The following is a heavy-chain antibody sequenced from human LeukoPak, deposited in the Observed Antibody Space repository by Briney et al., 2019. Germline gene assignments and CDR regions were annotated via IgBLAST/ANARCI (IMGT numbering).Heavy chain of an antibody. J-gene: IGHJ4*02. CDR3: ATWTGITPY. CDR1: GFTFSSYS. CDR2: ISSSSSTI. V-gene: IGHV3-48*04. Sequence: GGSLRLSCAASGFTFSSYSINWVRQAPGKGLEWVSYISSSSSTIYYADSVKGRFTISRDNAKNSLYLQMNSLRVEDTAVYYCATWTGITPYWGQGTQVTVSS. D-gene: IGHD1-20*01.